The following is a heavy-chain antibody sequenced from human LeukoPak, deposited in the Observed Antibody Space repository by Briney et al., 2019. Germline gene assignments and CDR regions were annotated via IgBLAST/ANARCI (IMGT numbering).Heavy chain of an antibody. CDR2: ISGSGGST. Sequence: GGSLRLSCAASGFTFSSYAMSWVRQAPGKGLEWVSAISGSGGSTYYADSVKGRFTISRDNSKDTLYLQMNSLRAEDTAVYYCAKDFGIVGATAGTDYWGQGTLVTVSS. CDR1: GFTFSSYA. D-gene: IGHD1-26*01. CDR3: AKDFGIVGATAGTDY. V-gene: IGHV3-23*01. J-gene: IGHJ4*02.